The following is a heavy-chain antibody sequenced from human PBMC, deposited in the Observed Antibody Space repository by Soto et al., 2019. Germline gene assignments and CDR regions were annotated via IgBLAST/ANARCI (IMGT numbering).Heavy chain of an antibody. J-gene: IGHJ4*02. Sequence: ASVKVSCKASGYTFTSYGISWVRQAPGQGLEWMGWISAYNGNTNYAQKLQGRVTITADESTSTAYMELSSLRSEDTAVYYCARDSYCSGGSCLHYFDYWGQGTLVTVSS. CDR3: ARDSYCSGGSCLHYFDY. CDR1: GYTFTSYG. V-gene: IGHV1-18*01. D-gene: IGHD2-15*01. CDR2: ISAYNGNT.